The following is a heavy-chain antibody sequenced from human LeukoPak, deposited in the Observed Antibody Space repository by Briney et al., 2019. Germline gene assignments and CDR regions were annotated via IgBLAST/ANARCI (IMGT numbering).Heavy chain of an antibody. V-gene: IGHV3-66*04. J-gene: IGHJ4*02. Sequence: GGSLRLSCAASGFTVSSNYMSWVRQAPGKGLEWVSVIYSGGSTYYADSVKGRFTISRDNSKNTLYLQMNSLRAEDTAVYYCARPKYYYGSGSPDFDYWGQGTLVTVSS. CDR2: IYSGGST. D-gene: IGHD3-10*01. CDR3: ARPKYYYGSGSPDFDY. CDR1: GFTVSSNY.